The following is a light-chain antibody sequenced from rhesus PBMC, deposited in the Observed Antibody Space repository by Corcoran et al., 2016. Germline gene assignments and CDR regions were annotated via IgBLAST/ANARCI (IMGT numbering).Light chain of an antibody. CDR1: QDISSY. CDR3: QQYDRLVT. J-gene: IGKJ4*01. Sequence: DIQMTQSPSSLSASVGDRVTITCRASQDISSYLNWYQQKPGKAPKPRSYYAKRLESGVPSRFCGSGSGTEFSITISSLQADDFATYYCQQYDRLVTFGGGTKVESK. CDR2: YAK. V-gene: IGKV1-32*01.